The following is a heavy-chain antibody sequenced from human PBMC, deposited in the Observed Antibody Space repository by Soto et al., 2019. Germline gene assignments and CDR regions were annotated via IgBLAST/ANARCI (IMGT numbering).Heavy chain of an antibody. CDR3: AREVYYDFWSGFNTLPYYFDD. D-gene: IGHD3-3*01. V-gene: IGHV3-30-3*01. CDR2: ISDDGSNT. CDR1: EFTFSRHT. J-gene: IGHJ4*02. Sequence: QVQLVESGGGVVQPGRSLRLSCAASEFTFSRHTMHWVRQAPGKGLEWVAAISDDGSNTYYADSVKGRFTISRDNSKNTLYLQMNSLSSEDTAVHHCAREVYYDFWSGFNTLPYYFDDWRQGTLVTVSS.